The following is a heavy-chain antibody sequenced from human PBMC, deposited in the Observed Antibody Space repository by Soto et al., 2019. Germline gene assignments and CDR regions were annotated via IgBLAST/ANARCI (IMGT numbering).Heavy chain of an antibody. V-gene: IGHV4-30-2*01. CDR3: AAGAGLPRYY. CDR1: GGSISSGGYS. CDR2: IYHSGST. J-gene: IGHJ4*02. D-gene: IGHD5-12*01. Sequence: QLQLHESGSVLVKPSQTLSLTCAVSGGSISSGGYSWSWIRQPPGKGLEWIGYIYHSGSTYYNPSLKSRVTISVDRSKNQFSLKLSSVTAADTAVYYCAAGAGLPRYYWGQGTLVTVSS.